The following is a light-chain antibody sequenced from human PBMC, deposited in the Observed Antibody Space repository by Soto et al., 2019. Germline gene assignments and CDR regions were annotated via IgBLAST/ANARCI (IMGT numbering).Light chain of an antibody. J-gene: IGLJ1*01. V-gene: IGLV2-8*01. CDR3: SSCEVGHSYV. Sequence: QSALTQPPSVSGSPGQSVTISCTGTSSDVGGYNYVSWYQQHPGKAPKLMIYDVSKRPSGVPDRFSGSKSGNSASLTVSGLQADDEADYYCSSCEVGHSYVFGTGTKLTVL. CDR2: DVS. CDR1: SSDVGGYNY.